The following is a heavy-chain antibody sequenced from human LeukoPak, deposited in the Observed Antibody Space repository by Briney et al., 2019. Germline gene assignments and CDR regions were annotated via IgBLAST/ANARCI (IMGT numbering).Heavy chain of an antibody. V-gene: IGHV3-48*03. Sequence: GGSLRLSCAASGFTFSSYEMNWVRQAPGKGLEWVSYISSSGSTIYYADSVKGRFTNSRDNAKNSLYLQMNSLRAEDTAVYYCARDYGDYGDYWGQGTLVTVSS. CDR3: ARDYGDYGDY. CDR2: ISSSGSTI. CDR1: GFTFSSYE. D-gene: IGHD4-17*01. J-gene: IGHJ4*02.